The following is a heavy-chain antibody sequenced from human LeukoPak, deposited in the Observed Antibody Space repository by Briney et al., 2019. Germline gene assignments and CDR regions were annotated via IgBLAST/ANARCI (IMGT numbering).Heavy chain of an antibody. CDR1: GFTFSGSE. CDR2: ISPTGKTT. D-gene: IGHD3-9*01. V-gene: IGHV3-48*03. Sequence: GGSLRLSCAASGFTFSGSEMHWVRQAPGKGLEWVAYISPTGKTTNYADSVQGRFTVSRDNDKSLIFLQMSSLRAGDTAIYYCARGVVSGYNVLTGYFRAFDYWGQGALVTVSS. J-gene: IGHJ4*02. CDR3: ARGVVSGYNVLTGYFRAFDY.